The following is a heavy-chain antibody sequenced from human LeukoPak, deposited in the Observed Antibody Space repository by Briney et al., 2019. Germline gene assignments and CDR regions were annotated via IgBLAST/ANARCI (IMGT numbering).Heavy chain of an antibody. D-gene: IGHD3-10*01. J-gene: IGHJ5*02. CDR1: GYTFTGYY. Sequence: ASVKVSCKASGYTFTGYYMHWVRQAPGQGLEWMGWINPNSGGTNHAQKFQGRVTMTRDTSISTAYMELSRLRSDDTAVYYCARTMVRGVTTPYNWFDPWSQGTLVTVSS. CDR3: ARTMVRGVTTPYNWFDP. CDR2: INPNSGGT. V-gene: IGHV1-2*02.